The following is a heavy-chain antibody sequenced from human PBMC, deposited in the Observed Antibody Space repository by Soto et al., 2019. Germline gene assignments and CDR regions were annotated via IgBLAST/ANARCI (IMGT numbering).Heavy chain of an antibody. J-gene: IGHJ4*02. V-gene: IGHV5-51*01. CDR1: GYTFTNYR. CDR3: ARVWEMATVAACDY. CDR2: IYPGDSDT. Sequence: GESLKISCRVSGYTFTNYRIAWVRQMPGKGLEWMGIIYPGDSDTRYSPSFQGQVTISVDKSINTAYLQWSSLKASDSAMYYCARVWEMATVAACDYWGQGTLVTVSS. D-gene: IGHD1-26*01.